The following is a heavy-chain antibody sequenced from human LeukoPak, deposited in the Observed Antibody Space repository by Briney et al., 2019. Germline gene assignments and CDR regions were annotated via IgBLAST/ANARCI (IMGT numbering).Heavy chain of an antibody. CDR2: IYYSGST. Sequence: SETLSLTCAVYGGSFSGYYWGWIRQPPGKGLEWIGSIYYSGSTYYNPSLKSRVTISVDTSKNQFSLKLSSVTAADTAVYYCASCLYSSSWYFVTNWFDPWGQGTLVTVSS. J-gene: IGHJ5*02. V-gene: IGHV4-39*01. CDR3: ASCLYSSSWYFVTNWFDP. D-gene: IGHD6-13*01. CDR1: GGSFSGYY.